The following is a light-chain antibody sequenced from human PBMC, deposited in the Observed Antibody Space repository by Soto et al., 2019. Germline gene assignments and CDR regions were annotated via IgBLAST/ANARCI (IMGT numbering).Light chain of an antibody. V-gene: IGKV3-15*01. CDR1: QSVSSY. CDR3: RKYSKWPLT. J-gene: IGKJ4*01. CDR2: GAS. Sequence: EIVMTPSPATLSVSPVSRVTLSCMASQSVSSYLAWYQQKPGQAPRLLIYGASTGATGIPARFSGSGSGTEFILTISSLQSEDFAVYYCRKYSKWPLTCGGGTKGDIK.